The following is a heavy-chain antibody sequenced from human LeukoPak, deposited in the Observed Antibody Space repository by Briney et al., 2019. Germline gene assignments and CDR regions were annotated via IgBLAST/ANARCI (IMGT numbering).Heavy chain of an antibody. CDR1: GFTFSIYA. J-gene: IGHJ4*02. V-gene: IGHV3-23*01. CDR2: ISSSGSTI. Sequence: PGGSLRLSCAASGFTFSIYAMNWVRQAPGKGLEWVSYISSSGSTIYYADSVKGRFTISRDNSKNTLYLQMNSLRAEDTAVYYCAKGPLPRIDYWGQGTLVTVSS. CDR3: AKGPLPRIDY.